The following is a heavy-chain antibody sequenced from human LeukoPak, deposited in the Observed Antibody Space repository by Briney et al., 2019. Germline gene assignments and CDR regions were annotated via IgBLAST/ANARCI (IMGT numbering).Heavy chain of an antibody. J-gene: IGHJ4*02. V-gene: IGHV4-31*03. Sequence: SETLSLTCTVSGGSISSGGYYWCWIRQHPGKGLEWIGYIYYSGSTYYNPSLKSRVTISVDTSKNQFSLKLSSVTAADTAVYYCARAYDSSGYYSKRDNYFDYWGQGTLVTVSS. CDR3: ARAYDSSGYYSKRDNYFDY. CDR2: IYYSGST. CDR1: GGSISSGGYY. D-gene: IGHD3-22*01.